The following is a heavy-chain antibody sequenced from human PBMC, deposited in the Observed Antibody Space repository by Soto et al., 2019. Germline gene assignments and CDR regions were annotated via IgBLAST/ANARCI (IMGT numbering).Heavy chain of an antibody. CDR3: ARLQAAAGDNDLTFDY. CDR1: GYSFTSYW. Sequence: PGESLKISCKGSGYSFTSYWIRWVRKMPGKNKEQKGRIDPSNSYTNYSPYFQGHVTNSADKSISTAYLQWSSLKASDTVMYYFARLQAAAGDNDLTFDYWGQGTLVTAPQ. J-gene: IGHJ4*02. D-gene: IGHD6-13*01. V-gene: IGHV5-10-1*01. CDR2: IDPSNSYT.